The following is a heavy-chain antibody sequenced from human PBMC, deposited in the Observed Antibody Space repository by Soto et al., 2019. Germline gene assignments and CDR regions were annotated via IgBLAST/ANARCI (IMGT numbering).Heavy chain of an antibody. V-gene: IGHV4-31*03. CDR3: ARRVIQLMPYFDY. CDR2: IYYSGST. J-gene: IGHJ4*02. CDR1: GGSISGGVYY. Sequence: SETLSLTCTVSGGSISGGVYYWSWIRQHPGKGLEWIGYIYYSGSTYYNPSLKSRVTISVDTSKNQFSLKLSSVTAADTAVYYCARRVIQLMPYFDYWGQGTLVTVSS. D-gene: IGHD5-18*01.